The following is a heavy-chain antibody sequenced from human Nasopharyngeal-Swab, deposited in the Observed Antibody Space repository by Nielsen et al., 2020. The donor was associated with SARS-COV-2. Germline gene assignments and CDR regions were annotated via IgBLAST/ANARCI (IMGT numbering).Heavy chain of an antibody. D-gene: IGHD6-13*01. Sequence: SVKVSCKASGGTFSSYAISWVRQAAGQGLEWMGGIIPIFGTAKYAQKFQGRVTSTADESTSTAYMELSSLRSEDTAVYYCAKGRYSSSFYLIGVYYYYGMDVWGQGTTVTVSS. J-gene: IGHJ6*01. CDR2: IIPIFGTA. V-gene: IGHV1-69*13. CDR3: AKGRYSSSFYLIGVYYYYGMDV. CDR1: GGTFSSYA.